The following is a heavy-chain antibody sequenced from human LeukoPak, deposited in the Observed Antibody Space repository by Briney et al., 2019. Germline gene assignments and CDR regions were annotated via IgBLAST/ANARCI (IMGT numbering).Heavy chain of an antibody. D-gene: IGHD1-1*01. J-gene: IGHJ4*02. Sequence: PGGSLRLSCAASGFTFSTYAMSWVRQAPGGGLEWVSSLSGSGGNTNYADSVKGRFTISRDNSKNTLYLQMNSLRAEDTAIYYCAAGVQTVLPNNYWGQGTLVTVSS. V-gene: IGHV3-23*01. CDR2: LSGSGGNT. CDR1: GFTFSTYA. CDR3: AAGVQTVLPNNY.